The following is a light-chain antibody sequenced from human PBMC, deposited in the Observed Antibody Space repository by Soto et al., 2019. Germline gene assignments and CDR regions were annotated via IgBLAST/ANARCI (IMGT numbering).Light chain of an antibody. CDR3: QQYSSSPLT. V-gene: IGKV3-20*01. CDR2: GAS. CDR1: QSVSSSS. Sequence: EIVLTQSPDTLSLSPGETATLSCRASQSVSSSSLAWYQQKPGQAPRLLIYGASSRATGIPDRFSGSGSGTDFTLTISRLEPEDFAVYYCQQYSSSPLTFGGGTKVDIK. J-gene: IGKJ4*01.